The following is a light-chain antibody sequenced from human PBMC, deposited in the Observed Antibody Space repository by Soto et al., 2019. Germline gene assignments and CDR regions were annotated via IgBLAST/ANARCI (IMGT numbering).Light chain of an antibody. J-gene: IGLJ2*01. V-gene: IGLV1-47*01. Sequence: QSVLTQPPSASETPGQRVTISCSGSSSNIGSNHVYWYQQFPGMAPKLLMYRSDQRPTGVSDRFSGSKSGTSASLAISGLRSDDEADYYCSARDDILSGVVFGGGTKLTVL. CDR2: RSD. CDR3: SARDDILSGVV. CDR1: SSNIGSNH.